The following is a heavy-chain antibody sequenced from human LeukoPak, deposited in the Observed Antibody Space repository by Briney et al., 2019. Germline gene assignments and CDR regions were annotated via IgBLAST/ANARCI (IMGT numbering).Heavy chain of an antibody. V-gene: IGHV1-46*01. D-gene: IGHD1-26*01. CDR1: GFTFTSYY. CDR2: INPSGGST. Sequence: GGSLRLSCAASGFTFTSYYMHWVRQAPGQGLEWMGIINPSGGSTSYAQKFQGRVTMTRDTSTSTVYMELSSLRSEDTAVYYCARGSSGSYYFDYWGQGTLVTVSS. CDR3: ARGSSGSYYFDY. J-gene: IGHJ4*02.